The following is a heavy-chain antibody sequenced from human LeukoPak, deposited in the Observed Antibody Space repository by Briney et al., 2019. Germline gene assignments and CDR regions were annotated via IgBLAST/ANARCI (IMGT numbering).Heavy chain of an antibody. CDR3: AGTYYDSSGYFEFDY. J-gene: IGHJ4*02. CDR2: MNPDTEIT. CDR1: GYTFTDYD. Sequence: ASVKVSCKAYGYTFTDYDLNWVRQASGQGLEWMGWMNPDTEITDYAQKFQGRVTITADKSTSTAYMELSSLRSEDTAVYYCAGTYYDSSGYFEFDYWGQGTLVTVSS. V-gene: IGHV1-8*01. D-gene: IGHD3-22*01.